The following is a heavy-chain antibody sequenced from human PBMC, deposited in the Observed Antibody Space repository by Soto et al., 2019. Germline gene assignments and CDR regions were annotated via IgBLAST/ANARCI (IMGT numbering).Heavy chain of an antibody. CDR2: INPGDSDT. D-gene: IGHD6-13*01. CDR3: ARHRSWAYGMDV. CDR1: GYNFSTNW. Sequence: PGESLKISCKGSGYNFSTNWIVWVRQMPGKGLEWMGIINPGDSDTRYSPAFQGQVTISADKSISTAYLQWSSLKASDTAMYYCARHRSWAYGMDVWGQGTTVTVS. J-gene: IGHJ6*02. V-gene: IGHV5-51*01.